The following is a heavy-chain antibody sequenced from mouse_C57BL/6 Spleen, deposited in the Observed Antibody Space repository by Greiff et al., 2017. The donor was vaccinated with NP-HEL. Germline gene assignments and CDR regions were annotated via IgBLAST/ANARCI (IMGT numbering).Heavy chain of an antibody. D-gene: IGHD1-1*01. Sequence: EVQLQQSGPELVKPGASVKIPCKASGYTFTDYNMDWVKQSHGKSLEWIGDINPNNGGTIYNQKFKDKATLTVDKSSSTAYMELRSLTSEDTAVYYCARGALDYYGSSLAWFAYWGQGTLVTVSA. J-gene: IGHJ3*01. CDR1: GYTFTDYN. CDR3: ARGALDYYGSSLAWFAY. CDR2: INPNNGGT. V-gene: IGHV1-18*01.